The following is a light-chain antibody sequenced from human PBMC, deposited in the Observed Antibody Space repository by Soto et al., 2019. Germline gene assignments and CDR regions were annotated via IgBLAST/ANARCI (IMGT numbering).Light chain of an antibody. CDR1: SSDVGGYNS. J-gene: IGLJ1*01. V-gene: IGLV2-14*03. CDR3: SSYTSSMTND. Sequence: QSVLTQPASVSGSPGQSITISCTGTSSDVGGYNSVSWYQHHPGKAPKFILYDVGDRPSGVSYRFSGSKSGNTASLTLSGLQAADEADYFCSSYTSSMTNDFGSGTKVTVL. CDR2: DVG.